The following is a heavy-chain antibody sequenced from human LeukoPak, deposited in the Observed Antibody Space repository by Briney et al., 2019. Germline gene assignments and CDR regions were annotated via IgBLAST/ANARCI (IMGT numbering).Heavy chain of an antibody. CDR3: ARAEGYYDSSGNDAFDI. D-gene: IGHD3-22*01. J-gene: IGHJ3*02. Sequence: GGSLRLSCAASGFTFSSYGMHWVRQAPGKGLEWVAVIWYDGSNKYYADSVKGRFTISRDNSKNTLYLQMNSLRAEDTAVYYCARAEGYYDSSGNDAFDIWGQGTMVSASS. V-gene: IGHV3-33*01. CDR1: GFTFSSYG. CDR2: IWYDGSNK.